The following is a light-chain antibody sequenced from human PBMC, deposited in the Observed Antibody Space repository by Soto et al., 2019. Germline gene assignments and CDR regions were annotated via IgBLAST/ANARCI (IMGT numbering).Light chain of an antibody. CDR3: SSYTTVPSPQWV. J-gene: IGLJ3*02. V-gene: IGLV2-14*01. Sequence: QSALTQPASVSGSPGQSITIPCSGRSSDLGGLNYVSWYQQHPGKVPKLIIYKVDNRPSGISDRFSDSKSGNTASLTISGLQAEDEAHYYCSSYTTVPSPQWVFAGGTKVTVL. CDR2: KVD. CDR1: SSDLGGLNY.